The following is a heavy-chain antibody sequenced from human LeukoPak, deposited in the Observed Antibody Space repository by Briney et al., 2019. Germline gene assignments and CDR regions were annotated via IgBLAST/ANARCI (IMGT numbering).Heavy chain of an antibody. CDR1: EFTFSSYS. CDR3: ARDFRFLDDY. D-gene: IGHD3-3*01. J-gene: IGHJ4*02. Sequence: GGSLRLSCAASEFTFSSYSMNWVRQAPGKGLEWVSSISSSSTYIYYADSVKGRFTISRDNAKNSLYLQMNSLRAEDTAMYYCARDFRFLDDYWGQGTLVTVSS. CDR2: ISSSSTYI. V-gene: IGHV3-21*01.